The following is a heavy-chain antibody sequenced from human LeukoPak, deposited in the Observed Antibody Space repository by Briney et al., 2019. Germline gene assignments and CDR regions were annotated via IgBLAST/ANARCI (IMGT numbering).Heavy chain of an antibody. V-gene: IGHV3-23*01. CDR2: ISSGGGYI. CDR1: GFSLITYD. J-gene: IGHJ5*02. CDR3: TKPLDHAEYAWPAGAS. Sequence: GGSLSLSCAAAGFSLITYDLTWVRLTPGRGLEGVTTISSGGGYIYYAYSVKGRFTVSRDNSKNTMYLQMDNLTVADTALYYCTKPLDHAEYAWPAGASWGQGTLVTVSS. D-gene: IGHD2-2*01.